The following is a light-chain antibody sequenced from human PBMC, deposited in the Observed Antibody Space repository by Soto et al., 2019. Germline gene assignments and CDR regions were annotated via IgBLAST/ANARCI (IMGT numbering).Light chain of an antibody. V-gene: IGLV2-14*01. CDR3: SSYNSSSTYV. CDR2: EVT. J-gene: IGLJ1*01. Sequence: QSVLTQPASVSGSPGQSITISCTGTGSDVGGYDYVSWYQHHPGKAPKVMIYEVTNRPSGVSNRFSGSKSGNTASLTISGLLDEEEADYSCSSYNSSSTYVFGTGTKVTV. CDR1: GSDVGGYDY.